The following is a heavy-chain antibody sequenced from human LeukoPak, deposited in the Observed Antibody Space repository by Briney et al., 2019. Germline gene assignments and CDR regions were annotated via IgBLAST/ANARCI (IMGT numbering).Heavy chain of an antibody. V-gene: IGHV1-2*02. D-gene: IGHD3-22*01. CDR3: ARDAADISGYLYYCDY. Sequence: VSVKVSCKASGYTFTGYSMHWVRQAPGQGLEWIGWINPNSGGTKYAQKFQGRVTMTRDRSISTAYMELNRLTSDDTAVYYCARDAADISGYLYYCDYWGQGSPVTVSS. J-gene: IGHJ4*02. CDR2: INPNSGGT. CDR1: GYTFTGYS.